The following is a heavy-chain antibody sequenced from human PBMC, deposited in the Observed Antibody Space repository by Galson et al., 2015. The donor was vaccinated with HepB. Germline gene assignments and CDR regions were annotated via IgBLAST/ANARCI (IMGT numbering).Heavy chain of an antibody. CDR1: GYTFRDFY. V-gene: IGHV1-2*06. J-gene: IGHJ3*02. Sequence: SVKVSCKASGYTFRDFYIHWVRQAPGKGLQWMGRINPINGDTNYAQKFHGRVTMTRDTSISTAYMEVTSLRYDDTAVYYCARRLYDIDAFDIWGRGTIVTVSS. D-gene: IGHD3-22*01. CDR3: ARRLYDIDAFDI. CDR2: INPINGDT.